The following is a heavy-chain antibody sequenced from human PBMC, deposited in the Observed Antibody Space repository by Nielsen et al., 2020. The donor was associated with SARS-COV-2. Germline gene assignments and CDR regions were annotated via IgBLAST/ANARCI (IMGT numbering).Heavy chain of an antibody. V-gene: IGHV3-74*01. Sequence: GESLKISCAASGFTFSSYWMHWVRQAPGKGLVWVSRINSDGSSTSYADSVKGRFTISRDNAKNTLYLQMNSLRAEDTAVYYCARGDIVVVPAAIYYYGMDVWGQGTTVTVSS. CDR2: INSDGSST. D-gene: IGHD2-2*01. CDR3: ARGDIVVVPAAIYYYGMDV. J-gene: IGHJ6*02. CDR1: GFTFSSYW.